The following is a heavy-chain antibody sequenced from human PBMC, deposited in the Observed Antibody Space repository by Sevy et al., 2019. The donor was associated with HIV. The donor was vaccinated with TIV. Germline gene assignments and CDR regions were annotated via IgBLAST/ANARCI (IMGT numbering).Heavy chain of an antibody. CDR2: ISSAGSTI. V-gene: IGHV3-11*01. D-gene: IGHD1-26*01. CDR1: GFTFSDYY. Sequence: GGSLRLSCAASGFTFSDYYMSWIRQAPGKGLEWISYISSAGSTIHYADSVKGRFTISRDNAKNSLYLQMNSLRAEDTAVYYCARDRFGATTSLDYWGQEPWSPSPQ. CDR3: ARDRFGATTSLDY. J-gene: IGHJ4*01.